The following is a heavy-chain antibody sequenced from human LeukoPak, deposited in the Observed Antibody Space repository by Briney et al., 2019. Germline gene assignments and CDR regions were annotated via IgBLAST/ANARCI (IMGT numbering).Heavy chain of an antibody. CDR3: AKAASMSESSGWCLDY. V-gene: IGHV3-30*18. J-gene: IGHJ4*02. CDR2: ISYDGSNK. CDR1: GFTFSSYG. D-gene: IGHD6-19*01. Sequence: GGSLRLSCAASGFTFSSYGMHWVRQAPGKGLEWVAVISYDGSNKYYADSVKGRFTISRDNSKNTLYLQMNSLRAEDTAVYYCAKAASMSESSGWCLDYWGQGTLVTVSS.